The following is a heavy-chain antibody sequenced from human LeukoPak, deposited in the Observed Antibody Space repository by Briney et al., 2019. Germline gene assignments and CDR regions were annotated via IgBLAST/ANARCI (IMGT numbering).Heavy chain of an antibody. CDR2: ISYDGSNK. CDR1: GFTFSSYA. V-gene: IGHV3-30-3*01. J-gene: IGHJ4*02. D-gene: IGHD3-10*01. CDR3: ASAGIPIL. Sequence: GGSLRLSCAASGFTFSSYAMHWVRQAPGKGLEWVAVISYDGSNKYYADSVKGRFTISRDNAKNSLYLQMNSLRAEDTAVYYCASAGIPILWGQGTLVTVSS.